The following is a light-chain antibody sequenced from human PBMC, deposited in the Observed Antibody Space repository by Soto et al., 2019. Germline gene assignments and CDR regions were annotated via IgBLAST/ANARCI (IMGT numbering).Light chain of an antibody. Sequence: DIQMTQSPSTLSATAGDRVTITFRASQSISNWLAWYQQKPGKAPKLLIDDASNLESGVPSRFSGSGAGTEFTLTISSLQPDDFATYYCQQYNSYSAWTFGQGTKVDI. CDR2: DAS. CDR1: QSISNW. CDR3: QQYNSYSAWT. V-gene: IGKV1-5*01. J-gene: IGKJ1*01.